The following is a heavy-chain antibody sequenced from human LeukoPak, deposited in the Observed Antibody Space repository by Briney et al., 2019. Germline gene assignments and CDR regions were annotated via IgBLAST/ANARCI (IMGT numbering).Heavy chain of an antibody. CDR1: GFTFRTYS. Sequence: GGSLRLSCAASGFTFRTYSMNWVRQAPGKGLEWVSSISTASSYIQNADSVMGRFTISRDNAKNSLYLQMNSLRADDSAIYYCARRDYYFYSMDVWGKGTTVTVSS. V-gene: IGHV3-21*01. CDR3: ARRDYYFYSMDV. CDR2: ISTASSYI. J-gene: IGHJ6*03.